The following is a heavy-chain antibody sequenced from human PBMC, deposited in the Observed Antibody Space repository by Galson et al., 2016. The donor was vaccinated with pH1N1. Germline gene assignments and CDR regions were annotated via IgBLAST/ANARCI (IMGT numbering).Heavy chain of an antibody. V-gene: IGHV3-72*01. Sequence: SLRLSCAASGFSFGSYEMTWVRQAPGKGLEWVGRSKKKVNGYSTEYATSVEGRFIISRDESQNSMYLQMSYLRLEDTAVCSCSRVLEGGVDVWGQGTTVIVSS. CDR1: GFSFGSYE. CDR2: SKKKVNGYST. J-gene: IGHJ6*02. CDR3: SRVLEGGVDV.